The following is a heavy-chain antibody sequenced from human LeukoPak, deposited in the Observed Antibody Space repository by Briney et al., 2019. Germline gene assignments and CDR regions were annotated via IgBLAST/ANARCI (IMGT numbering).Heavy chain of an antibody. D-gene: IGHD2-15*01. CDR1: GFTISSNY. CDR3: AKGSGGSCYSSGDV. J-gene: IGHJ6*02. CDR2: IYSGGST. Sequence: GGPMRLSCAASGFTISSNYMSWVRKAPGKGLEWVSVIYSGGSTDYADSVKGRFTISRDNSKNTLYLQMSSLRPEDTAVYYCAKGSGGSCYSSGDVWDQGTTVTVSS. V-gene: IGHV3-66*02.